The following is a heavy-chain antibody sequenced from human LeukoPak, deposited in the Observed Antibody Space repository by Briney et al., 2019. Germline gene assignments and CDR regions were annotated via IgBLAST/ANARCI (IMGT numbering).Heavy chain of an antibody. D-gene: IGHD6-19*01. CDR3: ASAGYSSGWYGD. V-gene: IGHV4-39*01. Sequence: SETLSLTCTVSGGSISSSSYYWGWIRQPPGKGLEWIGSIYYSGSTYYNPSLKSRVTISVDTSKNQFSLKLSSVTAADTAVYYCASAGYSSGWYGDWGQGTPVTVSS. J-gene: IGHJ4*02. CDR1: GGSISSSSYY. CDR2: IYYSGST.